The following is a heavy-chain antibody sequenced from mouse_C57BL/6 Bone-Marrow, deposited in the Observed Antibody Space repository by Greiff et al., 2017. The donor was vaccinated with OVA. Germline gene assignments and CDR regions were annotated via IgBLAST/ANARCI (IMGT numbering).Heavy chain of an antibody. V-gene: IGHV1-5*01. CDR3: TRCGYGSPYFDY. J-gene: IGHJ2*01. D-gene: IGHD1-1*01. Sequence: EVKLVESGTVLARPGASVKMSCKTSGYTFTSYWMHWVKQRPGQGLEWIGAIYPGNSDNSYYQKFKGKAKLTAVTSASTAYMELSSLTNEDSAVYDCTRCGYGSPYFDYWGQGTTLTVSS. CDR1: GYTFTSYW. CDR2: IYPGNSDN.